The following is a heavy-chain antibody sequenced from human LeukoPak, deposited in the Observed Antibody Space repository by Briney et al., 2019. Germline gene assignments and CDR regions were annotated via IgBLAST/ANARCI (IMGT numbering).Heavy chain of an antibody. J-gene: IGHJ4*02. CDR1: GFTFSSYG. Sequence: PGGSLRLSCAASGFTFSSYGMHWVRQAPGKGLEWVAFIRYDGSNKYYADSVKGRFTISRDNSKNTLYLQMNSLRAEDTAVYYCARDYSSTSCYRLFDFWGQGTLVTVSS. CDR3: ARDYSSTSCYRLFDF. D-gene: IGHD2-2*02. V-gene: IGHV3-30*02. CDR2: IRYDGSNK.